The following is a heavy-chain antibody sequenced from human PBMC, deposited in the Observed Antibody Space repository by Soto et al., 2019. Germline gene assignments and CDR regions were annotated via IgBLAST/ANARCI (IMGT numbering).Heavy chain of an antibody. Sequence: SETLSLTCNVSGASISSYNYWGWFRQPPGKGLEWFVSIFYSGGTYYNPTLKSRLIIFVDTSKSQFSLKLSFVTAADTAVYYFVRFWPPPYSDALTDYTDAFDYWGQGTLVTVSS. J-gene: IGHJ4*02. CDR2: IFYSGGT. CDR3: VRFWPPPYSDALTDYTDAFDY. D-gene: IGHD3-9*01. CDR1: GASISSYNY. V-gene: IGHV4-39*01.